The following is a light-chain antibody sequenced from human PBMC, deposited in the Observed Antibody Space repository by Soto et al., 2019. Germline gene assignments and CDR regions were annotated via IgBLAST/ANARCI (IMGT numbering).Light chain of an antibody. J-gene: IGKJ1*01. CDR2: DAS. Sequence: EIVLTQSPXTLSLSPGERATLSCRASQSVSSYLAWYQQKPGQAPRLLIYDASNRATGIPARFSGSGSGTDFTLTISSLEPEDFAVYYCQQRSTTWTFGQGTKVEIK. CDR1: QSVSSY. V-gene: IGKV3-11*01. CDR3: QQRSTTWT.